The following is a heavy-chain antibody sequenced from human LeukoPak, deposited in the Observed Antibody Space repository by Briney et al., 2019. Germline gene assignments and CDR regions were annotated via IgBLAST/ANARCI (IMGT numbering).Heavy chain of an antibody. Sequence: PGGSLRLSCAASGFTFSSYGMHWVRQAPGKGLEWVAVISYDGSNKYYADSVKGRFTISRDNAKNSLYLQMNSLRDEDTAVYYCARDAWDAFDIWGQGTMVTVSS. CDR2: ISYDGSNK. J-gene: IGHJ3*02. V-gene: IGHV3-30*03. CDR3: ARDAWDAFDI. CDR1: GFTFSSYG.